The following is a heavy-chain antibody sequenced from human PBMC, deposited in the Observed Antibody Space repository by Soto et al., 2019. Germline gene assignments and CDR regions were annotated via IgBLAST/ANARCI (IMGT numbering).Heavy chain of an antibody. CDR1: GFTVSNNY. J-gene: IGHJ4*02. CDR2: IYSGGTT. D-gene: IGHD7-27*01. V-gene: IGHV3-66*01. Sequence: EVQLVESGGALVQPGGSLRLSCAASGFTVSNNYMSWVRQAPGKGLEWVSLIYSGGTTSYADSVKGRFTISRDSSKNTLILQMSSLRAEDTAVYYCARNSGSKLGPRTAGEGHWGQGTLVTVSS. CDR3: ARNSGSKLGPRTAGEGH.